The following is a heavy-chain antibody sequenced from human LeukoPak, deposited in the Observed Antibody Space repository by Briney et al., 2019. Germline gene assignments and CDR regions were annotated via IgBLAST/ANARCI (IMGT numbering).Heavy chain of an antibody. Sequence: EASVKVSCKASGYTFTSYGISWVRQAPGQGLEWMGWISAYNGNTKYAQKLQGRVTMTTDTSTSTAYMELSSLRSEDTAVYYCAAMKYYDFWSGYPPYYYMDVWGKGTTVTVSS. CDR1: GYTFTSYG. J-gene: IGHJ6*03. D-gene: IGHD3-3*01. V-gene: IGHV1-18*01. CDR3: AAMKYYDFWSGYPPYYYMDV. CDR2: ISAYNGNT.